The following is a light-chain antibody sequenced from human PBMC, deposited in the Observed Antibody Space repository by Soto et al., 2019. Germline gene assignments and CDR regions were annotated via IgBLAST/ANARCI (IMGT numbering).Light chain of an antibody. V-gene: IGKV3-15*01. CDR2: GSS. J-gene: IGKJ4*01. CDR3: PQYNDWPLT. Sequence: EIVMTQSPATLSVSPGERATLSCRASQSVNSNLAWYQQKPGQTPRLLIDGSSTRDTGIPARFSRSGSGTDFTLTITSLRSEDFAVYYCPQYNDWPLTFGGGTKVESK. CDR1: QSVNSN.